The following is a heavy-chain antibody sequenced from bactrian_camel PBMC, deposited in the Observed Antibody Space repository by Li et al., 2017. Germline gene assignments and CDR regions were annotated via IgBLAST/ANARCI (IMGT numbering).Heavy chain of an antibody. CDR1: GYTFWRYC. CDR2: IDSDGTT. D-gene: IGHD2*01. J-gene: IGHJ6*01. V-gene: IGHV3S26*01. CDR3: AANFGPYCSGTYLTRRANFWGQGTLVT. Sequence: HVQLVESGGGSVQAGGSLRLSCAASGYTFWRYCMAWFRQAPGKEREGAAAIDSDGTTRFAEYVKGRFTISKDNAKNTLYLQMNSLKAEDTAMYYCAANFGPYCSGTYLTRRANFWGQGTLVTTARGPRSPS.